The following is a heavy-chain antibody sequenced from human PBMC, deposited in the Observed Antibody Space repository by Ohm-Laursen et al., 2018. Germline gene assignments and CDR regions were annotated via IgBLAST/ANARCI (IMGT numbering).Heavy chain of an antibody. CDR2: ISYDGSNK. V-gene: IGHV3-30*18. Sequence: SLRLSCAASGFTFSSYGMHWVRQAPGKGLEWVAVISYDGSNKYYADSVKGRFTISRDNAKNSLYLQMNSLRAEDTALYYCAKDVEEMARWGAFDIWGQGTMVTVSS. J-gene: IGHJ3*02. CDR1: GFTFSSYG. D-gene: IGHD5-24*01. CDR3: AKDVEEMARWGAFDI.